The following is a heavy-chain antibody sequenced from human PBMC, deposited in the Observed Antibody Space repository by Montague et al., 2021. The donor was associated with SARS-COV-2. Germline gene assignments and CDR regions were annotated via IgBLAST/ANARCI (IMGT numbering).Heavy chain of an antibody. CDR3: ARVGRQQLVRLSGMDV. D-gene: IGHD6-13*01. CDR1: CGSISSSSYY. CDR2: IYYSGST. Sequence: SETLSLTCTVSCGSISSSSYYWGWIRPPPGKVLEWIGSIYYSGSTYYNPSLKSRVTISVDTSKNQFSLKLSSVTAADTAVYYCARVGRQQLVRLSGMDVWGQGTTVTVS. V-gene: IGHV4-39*07. J-gene: IGHJ6*02.